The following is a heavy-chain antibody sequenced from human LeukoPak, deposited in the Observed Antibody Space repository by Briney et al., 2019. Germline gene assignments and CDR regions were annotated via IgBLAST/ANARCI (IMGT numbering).Heavy chain of an antibody. Sequence: QTGGSLRLSCAASGFTFDDYAMHWVRQAPGKGLEWVSGISWNSGSIGYADSVKGRFTISRDNAKNSLYLQMNSLRAEDTALYYCAKSGGSGSYRQIGWFDPWGQGTLVTVSS. J-gene: IGHJ5*02. CDR2: ISWNSGSI. V-gene: IGHV3-9*01. D-gene: IGHD3-10*01. CDR1: GFTFDDYA. CDR3: AKSGGSGSYRQIGWFDP.